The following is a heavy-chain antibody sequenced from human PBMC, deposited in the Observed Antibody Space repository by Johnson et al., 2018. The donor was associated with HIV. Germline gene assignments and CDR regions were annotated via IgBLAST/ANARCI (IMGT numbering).Heavy chain of an antibody. J-gene: IGHJ3*01. CDR1: GFTFSSYD. Sequence: VQLVESGGGLVQPGGSLRLSCAASGFTFSSYDMHWVRQVTGKGLEWVSSIGSTGDAYSPGSVKGRLTIYRENAKNSLYLQMKSLRAGDTAAYYCARGRIGAAGWDAFDVWGQGTMVTVSS. CDR2: IGSTGDA. D-gene: IGHD6-13*01. V-gene: IGHV3-13*01. CDR3: ARGRIGAAGWDAFDV.